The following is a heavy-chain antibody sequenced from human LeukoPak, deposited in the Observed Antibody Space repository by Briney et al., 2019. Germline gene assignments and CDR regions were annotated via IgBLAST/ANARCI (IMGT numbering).Heavy chain of an antibody. D-gene: IGHD1-14*01. J-gene: IGHJ4*02. CDR1: GGSISSSSYY. CDR3: ARHDRGFDY. Sequence: PSETLSLTCTVSGGSISSSSYYWGWIRQPPGKGLEWIGSIYYSGSTYYNPSLKSRVTISVDTSKNQFSLKLSSVTAADTAVYSCARHDRGFDYWGQGTLVTVSS. CDR2: IYYSGST. V-gene: IGHV4-39*01.